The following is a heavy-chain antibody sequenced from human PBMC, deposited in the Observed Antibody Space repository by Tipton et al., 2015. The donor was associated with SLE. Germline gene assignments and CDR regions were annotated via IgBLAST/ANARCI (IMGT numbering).Heavy chain of an antibody. CDR1: GFTFSNYE. J-gene: IGHJ4*02. Sequence: GSLRLSCVASGFTFSNYEMNWVRQAPGKGLEWLSFISTSGETTLYAGSVKGRFTISRDNAKDSLFLQMDSLRAEDTAVYYCAKDQGIVVVIAIQGWGQGTLVTVSS. V-gene: IGHV3-48*03. D-gene: IGHD2-21*01. CDR2: ISTSGETT. CDR3: AKDQGIVVVIAIQG.